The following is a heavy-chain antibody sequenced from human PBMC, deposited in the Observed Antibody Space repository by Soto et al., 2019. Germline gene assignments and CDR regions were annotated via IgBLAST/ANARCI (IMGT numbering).Heavy chain of an antibody. D-gene: IGHD6-6*01. J-gene: IGHJ6*02. CDR2: ISGSGGST. CDR3: APSALLSYYSGMDV. V-gene: IGHV3-23*01. Sequence: EVQLLESGGGLVQPGGSLRLSCAASGFTFSSYAMSWVRQAPGKGLEWVSAISGSGGSTYYADSVKGRFTISRDNSKNPLHRQMTSLRAKDTSVYYCAPSALLSYYSGMDVRGQGTMVTVSS. CDR1: GFTFSSYA.